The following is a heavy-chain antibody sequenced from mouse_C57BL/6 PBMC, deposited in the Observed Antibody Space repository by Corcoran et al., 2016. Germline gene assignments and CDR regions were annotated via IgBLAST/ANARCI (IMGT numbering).Heavy chain of an antibody. CDR3: SRSAGSSYDAMDY. D-gene: IGHD1-1*01. CDR2: INTYSGVP. Sequence: QIQLVQSGPELKKPGETVKISCKASGYTFTTYGMSWVKQAPGKGLKWMGGINTYSGVPTYADDFKGRFAFSLETSASTAYLQINNLKNEYTATYFCSRSAGSSYDAMDYWGQGTSATVSS. V-gene: IGHV9-3*01. J-gene: IGHJ4*01. CDR1: GYTFTTYG.